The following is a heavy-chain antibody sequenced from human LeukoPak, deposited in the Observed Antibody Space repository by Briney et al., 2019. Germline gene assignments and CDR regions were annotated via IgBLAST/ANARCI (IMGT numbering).Heavy chain of an antibody. J-gene: IGHJ3*02. CDR2: ISGNGHGT. Sequence: GGSLRLSCAASGFSFSSHAMHWVRQAPGKGLEYVSAISGNGHGTWYGDSVKGRFSISRDNSEQMLYLQMGSLRAEDMAVYFCARASITASGPHDVYDMWGRGTMVTVSS. CDR1: GFSFSSHA. CDR3: ARASITASGPHDVYDM. V-gene: IGHV3-64*02. D-gene: IGHD6-13*01.